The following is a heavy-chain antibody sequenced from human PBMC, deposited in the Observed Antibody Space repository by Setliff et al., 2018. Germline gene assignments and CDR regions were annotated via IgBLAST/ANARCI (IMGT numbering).Heavy chain of an antibody. J-gene: IGHJ4*02. CDR3: VRGPGPSVVVAMPFDR. CDR2: ISPYNEKT. CDR1: GFSFTSFG. Sequence: GASVKVSCKTSGFSFTSFGISWVRQAPGQGLEWMGWISPYNEKTNYAEKFQGRVTMTTDTSTTTVYMEVASLRSDDTAVYYCVRGPGPSVVVAMPFDRWGQGTLVTVSS. V-gene: IGHV1-18*01. D-gene: IGHD5-12*01.